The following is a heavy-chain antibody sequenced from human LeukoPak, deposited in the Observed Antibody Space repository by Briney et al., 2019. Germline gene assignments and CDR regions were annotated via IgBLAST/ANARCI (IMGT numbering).Heavy chain of an antibody. Sequence: GASVKVSCKASGYTFTSYGISWVRQAPGQGLEWMGWINPNSGGTIYAQKFQGRVTMTRDTSISTAYMELSRLTSDDTAVYYCARGSYSDSSGFTSYWGQGTLVTVSS. V-gene: IGHV1-2*02. CDR1: GYTFTSYG. D-gene: IGHD3-22*01. CDR2: INPNSGGT. CDR3: ARGSYSDSSGFTSY. J-gene: IGHJ4*02.